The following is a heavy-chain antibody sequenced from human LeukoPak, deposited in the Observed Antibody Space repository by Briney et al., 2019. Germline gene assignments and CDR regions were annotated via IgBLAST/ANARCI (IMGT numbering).Heavy chain of an antibody. J-gene: IGHJ3*02. CDR1: GDSISSDNYY. Sequence: PSQTLSLTCTVSGDSISSDNYYWSWIRQPAGKGLEWIGRIFASGSTNYNPSLKSRVTISVDTSKNQFSLKLSSVTAADTAVYYCARGPGSYSKETFDMWGQGTMVTVSS. V-gene: IGHV4-61*02. CDR2: IFASGST. CDR3: ARGPGSYSKETFDM. D-gene: IGHD3-10*01.